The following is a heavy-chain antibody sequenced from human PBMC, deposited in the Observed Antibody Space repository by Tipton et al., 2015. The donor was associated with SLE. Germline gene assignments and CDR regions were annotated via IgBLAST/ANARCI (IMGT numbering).Heavy chain of an antibody. V-gene: IGHV1-69*01. J-gene: IGHJ4*02. Sequence: QSGPEVKKPGSSVKVSCKASGGTFSSYAISWVRQAPGQGLEWMGGIIPIFGTANYAQKFQGRVTITADESTGTAYMELSSLRSEDTAVYYCARVLSTGDRGDYWGQGTLVTVSS. CDR3: ARVLSTGDRGDY. CDR1: GGTFSSYA. D-gene: IGHD7-27*01. CDR2: IIPIFGTA.